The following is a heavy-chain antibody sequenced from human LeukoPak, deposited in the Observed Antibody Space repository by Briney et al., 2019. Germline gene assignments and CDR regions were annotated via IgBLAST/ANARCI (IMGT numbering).Heavy chain of an antibody. CDR1: GFTFSSYA. CDR3: AKIASTNRYYDFWSGFPNYFDY. Sequence: GGSLRLSCAASGFTFSSYAMSWVRQAPGKGLEWVSAISGSGGSTYYADSVKGRFTISRDNSKNTLYLQMNSLRAEGTAVYYCAKIASTNRYYDFWSGFPNYFDYWGQGTLVTVSS. V-gene: IGHV3-23*01. J-gene: IGHJ4*02. D-gene: IGHD3-3*01. CDR2: ISGSGGST.